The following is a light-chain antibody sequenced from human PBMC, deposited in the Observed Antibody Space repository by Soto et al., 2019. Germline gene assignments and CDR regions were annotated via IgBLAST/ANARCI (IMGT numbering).Light chain of an antibody. V-gene: IGKV3-11*01. CDR3: QQRSNWPT. CDR1: QSVSSY. CDR2: DAS. J-gene: IGKJ5*01. Sequence: EIVLTQSPATLSLSPGERATLSCRASQSVSSYLAWYQQKPGQAPRLLIYDASNRDTGTPARLSCSGSGTDFTLTISSLEPEDFAVYYCQQRSNWPTFGQGTRLEIK.